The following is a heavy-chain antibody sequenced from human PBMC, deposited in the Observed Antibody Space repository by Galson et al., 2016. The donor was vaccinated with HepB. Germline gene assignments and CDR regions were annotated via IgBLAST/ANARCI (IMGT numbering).Heavy chain of an antibody. Sequence: SVKVSCKASGDIFNIYGINWVRQAPGQGLEWMGGFIPIYGTPNYAQKFQGRITITAHKSTSTVYMELSSLRSDDTAFYYCARRPPSDYWGYYFDHWGQGTLVTVSS. CDR3: ARRPPSDYWGYYFDH. J-gene: IGHJ4*02. CDR2: FIPIYGTP. CDR1: GDIFNIYG. D-gene: IGHD4-17*01. V-gene: IGHV1-69*06.